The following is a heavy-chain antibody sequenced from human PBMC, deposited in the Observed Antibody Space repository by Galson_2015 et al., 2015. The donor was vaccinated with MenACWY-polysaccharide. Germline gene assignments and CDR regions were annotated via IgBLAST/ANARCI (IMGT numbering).Heavy chain of an antibody. V-gene: IGHV3-30*18. CDR3: AKDLLDGYGY. CDR2: ISYDGSNK. D-gene: IGHD5-24*01. J-gene: IGHJ4*02. CDR1: GFTFSSYG. Sequence: SLRLSCAASGFTFSSYGMHWVRQAPGKGLEWVAVISYDGSNKYYADSVKGRFTISRDNSKNTLYLQMNSLRAEDTAVYYCAKDLLDGYGYWGQGTLVTVSS.